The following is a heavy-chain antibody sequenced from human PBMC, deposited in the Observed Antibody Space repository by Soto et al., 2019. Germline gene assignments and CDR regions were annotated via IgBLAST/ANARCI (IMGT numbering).Heavy chain of an antibody. CDR3: ARGWGSIAAAGTGTLGENWFDP. Sequence: QVQLVQSGAEVKKPGASVKVSCKASGYTFTSYAMHWVRQAPGQRLEWMGWINAGNGNTKYSQKFQGRVTITRDTSASTAYMELSSLRSEDTAVYYCARGWGSIAAAGTGTLGENWFDPWGQGTLVTVSS. CDR2: INAGNGNT. V-gene: IGHV1-3*01. J-gene: IGHJ5*02. D-gene: IGHD6-13*01. CDR1: GYTFTSYA.